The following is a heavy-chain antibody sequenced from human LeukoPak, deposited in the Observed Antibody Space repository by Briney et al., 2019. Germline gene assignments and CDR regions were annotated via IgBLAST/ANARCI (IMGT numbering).Heavy chain of an antibody. CDR2: FNPSGGST. V-gene: IGHV1-46*01. CDR3: AREGNYYDSSGYYSGFDY. Sequence: ASVKVSCKASGYTFTSYGISWVRQAPGQGLEWMGIFNPSGGSTSYAQKFQGRVTMTRDTSTSTVYMELSSLRSEDTAVYYCAREGNYYDSSGYYSGFDYWGQGTLVTVSS. CDR1: GYTFTSYG. D-gene: IGHD3-22*01. J-gene: IGHJ4*02.